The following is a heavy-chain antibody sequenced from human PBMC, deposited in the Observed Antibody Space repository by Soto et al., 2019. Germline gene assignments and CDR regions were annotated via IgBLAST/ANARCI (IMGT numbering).Heavy chain of an antibody. D-gene: IGHD1-1*01. CDR2: IWYDGSNK. CDR1: GFTFSSYG. CDR3: ASGTKGNYLDY. Sequence: QVQLMESGGGVVQPGRSLRLSCAASGFTFSSYGMHWVRQAPGKGLEWVAVIWYDGSNKYYVDSVKGRFTISRDNSKNTLYLQMNSLRAEDTAVYYCASGTKGNYLDYWGQGTLVTVSS. J-gene: IGHJ4*02. V-gene: IGHV3-33*03.